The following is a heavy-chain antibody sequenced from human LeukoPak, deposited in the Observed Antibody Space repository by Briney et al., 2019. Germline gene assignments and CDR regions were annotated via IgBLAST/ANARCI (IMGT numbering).Heavy chain of an antibody. CDR2: IYHSGTT. V-gene: IGHV4-38-2*02. J-gene: IGHJ4*02. CDR3: ARDGVFHDSDGYSFDY. CDR1: NYSITSGYF. Sequence: SETLSLTCAVSNYSITSGYFWGWIRQPPGKGLEWIASIYHSGTTYYNPSIRNRVTLFVDTSKNQFSLKLTSLTAADTAVYYCARDGVFHDSDGYSFDYWGQGTLVTVSS. D-gene: IGHD3-22*01.